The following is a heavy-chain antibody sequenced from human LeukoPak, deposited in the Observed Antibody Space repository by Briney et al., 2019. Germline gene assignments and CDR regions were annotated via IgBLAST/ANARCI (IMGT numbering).Heavy chain of an antibody. Sequence: VASVKVSCKASGYTFTGYYMHWVRQAPGQGLEWMGWISAYNGNTNYAQKLQGRVTMTTDTSTSTAYMELRSLRSDDTAVYYCARDRDSSSWSPTEFDYWGQGTLVTVSS. CDR1: GYTFTGYY. J-gene: IGHJ4*02. CDR2: ISAYNGNT. V-gene: IGHV1-18*04. CDR3: ARDRDSSSWSPTEFDY. D-gene: IGHD6-13*01.